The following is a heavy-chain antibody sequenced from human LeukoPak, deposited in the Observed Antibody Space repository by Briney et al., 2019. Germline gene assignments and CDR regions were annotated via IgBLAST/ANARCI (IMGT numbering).Heavy chain of an antibody. CDR1: GFTFTNAR. CDR2: IKSKIDGGTT. J-gene: IGHJ4*02. Sequence: WGSLRLSCAASGFTFTNARMGWVRQAPGKGLEWVGLIKSKIDGGTTDFAAPVKGRFTISRDDSKHTLYLQMNSLKSEDTAVYYCTPGYGHSDFDYWGQGTLVTVSS. V-gene: IGHV3-15*01. CDR3: TPGYGHSDFDY. D-gene: IGHD3-3*02.